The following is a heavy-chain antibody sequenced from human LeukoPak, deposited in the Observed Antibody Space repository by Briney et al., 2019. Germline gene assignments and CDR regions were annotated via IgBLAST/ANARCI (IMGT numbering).Heavy chain of an antibody. V-gene: IGHV1-69*06. J-gene: IGHJ5*02. Sequence: EASVKVSCKASGGTFSSYAISWVRQAPGQGLEWMGGIIPIFGTANYAQKFQGRVTITADKSTSTAYMELSSLRSEDTAVYYCARDRGYDILAGYGWFDPWGQGTLVTVSS. D-gene: IGHD3-9*01. CDR2: IIPIFGTA. CDR1: GGTFSSYA. CDR3: ARDRGYDILAGYGWFDP.